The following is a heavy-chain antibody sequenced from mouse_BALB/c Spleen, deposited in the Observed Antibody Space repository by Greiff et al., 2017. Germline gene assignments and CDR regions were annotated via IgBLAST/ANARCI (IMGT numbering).Heavy chain of an antibody. V-gene: IGHV14-3*02. D-gene: IGHD2-3*01. J-gene: IGHJ4*01. CDR2: IDPANGNT. Sequence: VQLQQSGAELVKPGASVKLSCTASGFNIKDTYMHWVKQRPEQGLEWIGRIDPANGNTKYDPKFQGKATITADTSSNTAYLQLSSLTSEDTAVYYCANDGYYVGMDYWGQGTSVTVAS. CDR1: GFNIKDTY. CDR3: ANDGYYVGMDY.